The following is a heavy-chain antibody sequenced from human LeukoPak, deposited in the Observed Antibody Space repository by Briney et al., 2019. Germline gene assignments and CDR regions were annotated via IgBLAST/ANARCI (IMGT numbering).Heavy chain of an antibody. CDR3: ARRDLNTGFDY. V-gene: IGHV1-18*01. J-gene: IGHJ4*02. CDR2: ISGYIGNT. Sequence: ASVKVSCKTSGYTFTSYGISWVRQAPGQGLEWMGWISGYIGNTTYAQQFQGRVIMTTDTPTSTAYMQLWSLRSDDTAVYYCARRDLNTGFDYWGQGTLVTVSS. CDR1: GYTFTSYG. D-gene: IGHD5-18*01.